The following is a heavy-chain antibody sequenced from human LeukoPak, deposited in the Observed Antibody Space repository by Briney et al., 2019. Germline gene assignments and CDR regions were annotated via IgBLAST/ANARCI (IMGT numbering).Heavy chain of an antibody. Sequence: GGSLRLSCAASGFTFSSYWMHWVRQAPGKGLVWVSRINSDGSSTSYADSVKGRFTISRDNAKNTLYLQMNSLRAEDTAVYYCARATTTILIYYMDVWGKGTTVTISS. CDR2: INSDGSST. V-gene: IGHV3-74*01. CDR3: ARATTTILIYYMDV. CDR1: GFTFSSYW. D-gene: IGHD3-3*01. J-gene: IGHJ6*03.